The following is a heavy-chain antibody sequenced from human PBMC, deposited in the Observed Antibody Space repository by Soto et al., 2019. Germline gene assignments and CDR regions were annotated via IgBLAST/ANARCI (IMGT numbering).Heavy chain of an antibody. Sequence: EVQLVESGGGLIQPGGSLRLSCAASGFNFGRYAMNWVRQAPGKGLEWVSYISASSANIKYADSVKGRFTISRDNAKNSLYLQMDSLRAEDMAVYYCARDQSVGQNLYYYTDLWGKWTTVTVSS. CDR2: ISASSANI. D-gene: IGHD2-15*01. J-gene: IGHJ6*03. CDR1: GFNFGRYA. CDR3: ARDQSVGQNLYYYTDL. V-gene: IGHV3-48*01.